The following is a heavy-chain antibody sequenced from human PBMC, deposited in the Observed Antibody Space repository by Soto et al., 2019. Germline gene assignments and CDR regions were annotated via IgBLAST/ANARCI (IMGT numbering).Heavy chain of an antibody. CDR1: GYTFTSYG. J-gene: IGHJ4*02. V-gene: IGHV1-2*02. CDR2: INPNSGGT. CDR3: ARVPTATVTTQLFAY. Sequence: ASVKVSCKASGYTFTSYGISWVRQAPGQGLEWMGWINPNSGGTNYAQKFQGRVTMTRETSISTAYMELSRLRSDDTAVYYCARVPTATVTTQLFAYWGQGTLVTVSS. D-gene: IGHD4-17*01.